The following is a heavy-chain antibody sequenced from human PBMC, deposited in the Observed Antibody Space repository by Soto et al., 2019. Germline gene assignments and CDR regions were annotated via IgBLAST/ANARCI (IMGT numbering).Heavy chain of an antibody. CDR1: GFTFSSYW. CDR3: ARGGWG. D-gene: IGHD1-26*01. Sequence: EVQLVESGGGLVQPGGSLRLSCAASGFTFSSYWMHWVRQAPGKGLVWVSHISTDGSYTTYADSVKGRFTISRDNAKKTLYLQMNRLRAGATAVYYCARGGWGWGQGTVVTVSS. J-gene: IGHJ3*01. CDR2: ISTDGSYT. V-gene: IGHV3-74*01.